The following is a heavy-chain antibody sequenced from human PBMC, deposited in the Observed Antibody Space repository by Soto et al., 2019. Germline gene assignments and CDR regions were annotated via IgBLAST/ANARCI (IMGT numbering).Heavy chain of an antibody. CDR3: ARDRGHSDY. V-gene: IGHV3-33*01. CDR1: GFTFSSYG. J-gene: IGHJ4*02. D-gene: IGHD3-16*01. Sequence: QVQLVESGGGVVQPGRSLRLSCAASGFTFSSYGMHWVRQAPGKGLEWVAVIWYDGSNKYYADSVKGRFTISRDNSKNTLYLQMHSLRAEDTAVYYCARDRGHSDYWGQGTLVTVSS. CDR2: IWYDGSNK.